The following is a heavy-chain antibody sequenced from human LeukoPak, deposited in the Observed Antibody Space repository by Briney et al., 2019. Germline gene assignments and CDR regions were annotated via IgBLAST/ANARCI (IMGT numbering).Heavy chain of an antibody. CDR2: INPSGGST. CDR1: GYTFTSYY. D-gene: IGHD6-6*01. CDR3: ARSRPSNYYYYYMDV. J-gene: IGHJ6*03. V-gene: IGHV1-46*03. Sequence: GASVKVSCKASGYTFTSYYMHWVRQAPGQGLEWMGMINPSGGSTSYAQKFQGRVTMTRDTSTSTVYMELSSLRSEDTAVYYCARSRPSNYYYYYMDVWGKGTTVTVSS.